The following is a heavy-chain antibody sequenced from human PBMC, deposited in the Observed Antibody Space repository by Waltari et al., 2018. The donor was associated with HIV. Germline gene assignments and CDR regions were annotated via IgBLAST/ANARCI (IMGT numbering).Heavy chain of an antibody. V-gene: IGHV4-59*01. D-gene: IGHD3-10*01. Sequence: QLQLRESGPRLVKPLETLALNCSVSGGSITTSLWNWYRQPPGKGLEWIGYIHSPGRTNDDPSRESRVTISVDTSKTVFSLQLKSVTAADTAIYYCARGIFGGNPGYWGRGTLITVS. CDR1: GGSITTSL. J-gene: IGHJ4*01. CDR3: ARGIFGGNPGY. CDR2: IHSPGRT.